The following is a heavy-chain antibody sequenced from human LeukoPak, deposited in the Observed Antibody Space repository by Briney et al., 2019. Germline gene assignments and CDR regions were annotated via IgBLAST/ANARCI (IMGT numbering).Heavy chain of an antibody. D-gene: IGHD3-10*01. V-gene: IGHV3-33*01. CDR3: ARDLIPFGVNSGVGY. Sequence: GGSLRLSCVASGFIFSRYGMHWVRQAPGKGLEWVANIWFDGNNKSYADSVQARFNVSRDISENTLYLQMNSLRVEDTAVYYCARDLIPFGVNSGVGYWGQGILVTVSS. CDR1: GFIFSRYG. J-gene: IGHJ4*02. CDR2: IWFDGNNK.